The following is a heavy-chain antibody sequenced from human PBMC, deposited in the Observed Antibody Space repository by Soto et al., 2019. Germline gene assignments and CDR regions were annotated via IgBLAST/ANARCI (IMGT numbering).Heavy chain of an antibody. V-gene: IGHV1-69*12. J-gene: IGHJ2*01. CDR1: GGTFSSYA. D-gene: IGHD6-25*01. Sequence: QVQLVQSGAEVKKPGSSVKFSCKASGGTFSSYAISWVRQAPGQGLEWMGGIIPLFGRANYAQKFQGRVTITAAASTSTAYMELSSLRSEDTAVYYCAQTLGLAAAGPGRFDLWGRGTLVTVSS. CDR2: IIPLFGRA. CDR3: AQTLGLAAAGPGRFDL.